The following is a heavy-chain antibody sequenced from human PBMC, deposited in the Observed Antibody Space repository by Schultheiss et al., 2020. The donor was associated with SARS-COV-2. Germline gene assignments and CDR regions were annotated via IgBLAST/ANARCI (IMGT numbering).Heavy chain of an antibody. J-gene: IGHJ3*02. Sequence: GESLKISCAASGFTFSDYYMSWIRQAPGKGLEWVANIKQDGSEKYYVDSVKGRFTISRDNAKNSLYLQMNSLRAEDTAVYYCAVGISEDAFDIWGQGTMVTVSS. CDR1: GFTFSDYY. V-gene: IGHV3-7*01. CDR3: AVGISEDAFDI. CDR2: IKQDGSEK. D-gene: IGHD7-27*01.